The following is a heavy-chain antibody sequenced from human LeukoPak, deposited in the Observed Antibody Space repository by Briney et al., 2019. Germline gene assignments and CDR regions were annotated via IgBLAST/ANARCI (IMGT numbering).Heavy chain of an antibody. CDR2: ISSSSSTI. CDR3: ARDPSYSSIWSEYFQH. CDR1: GFTFSDYS. V-gene: IGHV3-48*01. J-gene: IGHJ1*01. Sequence: GGSLRLSCAASGFTFSDYSMNWVRQAPGKGLEWVSYISSSSSTIYYADSVKGRFTISRDNAKNSLYLQMNSLRAEDTAVYYCARDPSYSSIWSEYFQHWGQGTLVTVSS. D-gene: IGHD6-13*01.